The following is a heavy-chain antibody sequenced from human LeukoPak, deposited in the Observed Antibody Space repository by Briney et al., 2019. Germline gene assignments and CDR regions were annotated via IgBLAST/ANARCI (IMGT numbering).Heavy chain of an antibody. Sequence: SETLSLTCTVSGNSFGDYYWSWIRQPAGKGLEWIGRIYTSGSTTYNPSLKSRVTMSVDTSKSQFSLNLMSVTAADTAVYYCXXXXXXXXXYYDSSGYYWGYRGQGTLVTVSS. V-gene: IGHV4-4*07. D-gene: IGHD3-22*01. CDR1: GNSFGDYY. CDR2: IYTSGST. CDR3: XXXXXXXXXYYDSSGYYWGY. J-gene: IGHJ4*02.